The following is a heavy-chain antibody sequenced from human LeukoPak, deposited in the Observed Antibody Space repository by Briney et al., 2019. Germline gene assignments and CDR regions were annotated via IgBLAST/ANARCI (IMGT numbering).Heavy chain of an antibody. V-gene: IGHV3-49*03. J-gene: IGHJ4*02. CDR3: TRDLPYYYDSSGYSGY. D-gene: IGHD3-22*01. Sequence: GGSLRLSCAASGFTVSSNYMNWFRQAPGEGLEWVGFIRSKAYGGTTEYAASVKGRFTISRDDSKSIAYLQMNSLKNEDTAVYYCTRDLPYYYDSSGYSGYWGQGTLVTVSS. CDR2: IRSKAYGGTT. CDR1: GFTVSSNY.